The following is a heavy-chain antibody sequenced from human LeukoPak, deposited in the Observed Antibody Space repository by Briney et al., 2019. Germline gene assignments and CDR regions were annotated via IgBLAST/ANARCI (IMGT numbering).Heavy chain of an antibody. J-gene: IGHJ5*02. CDR3: ARDRVAAAGTNWFDP. V-gene: IGHV3-74*01. D-gene: IGHD6-13*01. CDR1: GFTFSSEW. Sequence: GGSLRLSCAASGFTFSSEWMHWVRQAPGRGLVWISHIDGNGRTTNYGDSVRGRFTVSRDNAKNSLYLQMNSLRAEDTAVYYCARDRVAAAGTNWFDPWGQGTLVTVSS. CDR2: IDGNGRTT.